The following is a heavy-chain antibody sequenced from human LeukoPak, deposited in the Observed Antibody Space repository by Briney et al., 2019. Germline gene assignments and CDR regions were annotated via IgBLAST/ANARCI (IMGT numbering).Heavy chain of an antibody. CDR3: ARESVEMAITYYFDY. V-gene: IGHV4-34*01. CDR1: GGSFSGYY. CDR2: INHSGST. D-gene: IGHD5-24*01. J-gene: IGHJ4*02. Sequence: SETLSLTCTIYGGSFSGYYWSWIRQPPGKGLEWIGEINHSGSTNYNPSLKSRVTIAVDMSKNQFSLKLSSVTAADTAVYYCARESVEMAITYYFDYWGQGTLVTVSS.